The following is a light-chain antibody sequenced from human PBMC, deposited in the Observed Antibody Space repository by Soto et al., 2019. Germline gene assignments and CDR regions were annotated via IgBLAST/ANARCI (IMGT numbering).Light chain of an antibody. J-gene: IGKJ1*01. CDR2: EAS. CDR3: QQYHGYWT. V-gene: IGKV1-5*03. Sequence: DIQMTQSPSTLSASVGDRVTITCRASQSISDSLAWYQQKPGKAPKLLIYEASNLKSGVPSRFSGSGSGTEYTLTISRLQPDDFARYYCQQYHGYWTFGQGTKVEIK. CDR1: QSISDS.